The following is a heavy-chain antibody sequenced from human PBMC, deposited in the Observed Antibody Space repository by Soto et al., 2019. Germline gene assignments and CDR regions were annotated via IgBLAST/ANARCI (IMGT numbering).Heavy chain of an antibody. CDR3: AKDIVGPTDY. Sequence: GASVKVSCKASGGTFSNYAINWVRQAPGQGLEYLGWMNPNSGNTGYVQKFQGRVTMTRNTSISTAYMELSSLRADDTAVYYCAKDIVGPTDYWGQGTLVTVSS. D-gene: IGHD5-12*01. CDR2: MNPNSGNT. CDR1: GGTFSNYA. J-gene: IGHJ4*02. V-gene: IGHV1-8*02.